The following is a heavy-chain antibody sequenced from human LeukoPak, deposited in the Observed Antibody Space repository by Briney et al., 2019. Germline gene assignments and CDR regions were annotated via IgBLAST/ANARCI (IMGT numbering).Heavy chain of an antibody. CDR3: AMGLLRLAVRFDP. CDR2: IYYSGST. Sequence: SETLSLTCTVSGGSISSYYWSWIRQPPGKGLEWIGYIYYSGSTNYNPSLKSRVTISVDTSKNQFSLKLSSVTAAGTAVYYCAMGLLRLAVRFDPWGQGTLVTVSS. D-gene: IGHD2-21*01. J-gene: IGHJ5*02. CDR1: GGSISSYY. V-gene: IGHV4-59*01.